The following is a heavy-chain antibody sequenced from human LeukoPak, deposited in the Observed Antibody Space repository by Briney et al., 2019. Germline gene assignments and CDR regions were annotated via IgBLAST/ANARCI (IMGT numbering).Heavy chain of an antibody. CDR2: ISAYNGNT. D-gene: IGHD6-13*01. J-gene: IGHJ5*02. CDR3: ARDRRVIAAAGTFDP. CDR1: GGTFSSYA. V-gene: IGHV1-18*01. Sequence: ASVKVSCKASGGTFSSYAISWVRQAPGQGLEWMGWISAYNGNTNYAQKLQGRVTMTTDTSTSTAYMELRSLRSDDTAVYYCARDRRVIAAAGTFDPWGQGTLVTVSS.